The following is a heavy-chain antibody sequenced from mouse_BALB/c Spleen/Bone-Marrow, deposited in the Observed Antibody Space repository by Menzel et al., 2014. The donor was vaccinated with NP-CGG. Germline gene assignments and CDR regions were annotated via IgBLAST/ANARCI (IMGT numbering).Heavy chain of an antibody. Sequence: EVKLMESGGDLVKPGGSLKLSCATSGFTFSNYDVSWVRQTPDKRLEWVAIISSGVSYTYYPDSVKGRFTISRDNAKNPLYLQMSGLKSEDTAMYFCARHNYGCFAMDYWGQGTSVTVSS. CDR2: ISSGVSYT. J-gene: IGHJ4*01. CDR3: ARHNYGCFAMDY. D-gene: IGHD1-1*01. CDR1: GFTFSNYD. V-gene: IGHV5-6*01.